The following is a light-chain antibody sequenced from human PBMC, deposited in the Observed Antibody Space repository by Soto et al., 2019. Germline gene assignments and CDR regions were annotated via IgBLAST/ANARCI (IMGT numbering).Light chain of an antibody. J-gene: IGKJ3*01. CDR1: QSVYNY. CDR3: QHRSNWPLFT. V-gene: IGKV3-11*01. Sequence: EIVLTQSPVTLSLSPGERATLSCRASQSVYNYLAWYQHKPGQAPRLLIYDASNRATGIPARFSGSGSGTDFTLTISSPEPEDSAVYYCQHRSNWPLFTFGPGTKVDF. CDR2: DAS.